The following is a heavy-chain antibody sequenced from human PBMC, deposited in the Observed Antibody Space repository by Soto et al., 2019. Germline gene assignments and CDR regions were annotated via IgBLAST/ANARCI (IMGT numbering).Heavy chain of an antibody. CDR1: GGSISSSSYY. V-gene: IGHV4-39*01. J-gene: IGHJ2*01. D-gene: IGHD6-19*01. CDR2: IYYSGST. Sequence: QLQLQESGPGLVKPSETLSLTCTVSGGSISSSSYYWGWIRQPPGKGLEWIGSIYYSGSTYYNPSLKIRVPISVDTSKNQFSLKLSSVTAADTAVYYCAIPHYSSGLGYFDLWGRGTLVTVSS. CDR3: AIPHYSSGLGYFDL.